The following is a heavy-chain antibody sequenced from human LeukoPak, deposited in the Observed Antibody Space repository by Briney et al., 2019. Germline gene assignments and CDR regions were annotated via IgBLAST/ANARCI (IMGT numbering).Heavy chain of an antibody. J-gene: IGHJ3*02. V-gene: IGHV1-18*03. Sequence: ASVKVSCKASGYTFTSYGISWVRQAPGQGLEWMGWISGYNGHTNYARNFQGRVTLTRGTSTTTAYMELRSLRSDDMAVYYCARETLYTNVRGPFDTWGQGTMVIVSS. CDR3: ARETLYTNVRGPFDT. CDR2: ISGYNGHT. D-gene: IGHD2-2*02. CDR1: GYTFTSYG.